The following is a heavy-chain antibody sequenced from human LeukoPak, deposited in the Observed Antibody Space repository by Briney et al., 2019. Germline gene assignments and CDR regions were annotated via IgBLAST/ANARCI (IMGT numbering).Heavy chain of an antibody. CDR2: MNPNGGNT. CDR3: ARGEYSSGWYRGYYYYYGMDV. J-gene: IGHJ6*02. D-gene: IGHD6-19*01. Sequence: GASVKVSCKASGYTFTSYDINWVRQATGQGLEWMGWMNPNGGNTGYAQKFHGRVTMTRNTSISTAYMELSSLRSEDTAVYYCARGEYSSGWYRGYYYYYGMDVWGQGTTVTVSS. V-gene: IGHV1-8*01. CDR1: GYTFTSYD.